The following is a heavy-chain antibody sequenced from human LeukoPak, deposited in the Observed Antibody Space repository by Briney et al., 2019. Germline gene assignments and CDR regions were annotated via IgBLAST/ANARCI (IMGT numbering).Heavy chain of an antibody. CDR1: GGSVSSGSYY. CDR3: ARDEPLSMAFDI. J-gene: IGHJ3*02. V-gene: IGHV4-61*01. D-gene: IGHD1-14*01. CDR2: IYYSGST. Sequence: PSETLSLTCTVSGGSVSSGSYYWSWIRQPPGTGLEWIGYIYYSGSTNYNPSLKSRVTISVDTSKNQFSLKLSSVTAADTAVYYCARDEPLSMAFDIWGQGTMVTVSS.